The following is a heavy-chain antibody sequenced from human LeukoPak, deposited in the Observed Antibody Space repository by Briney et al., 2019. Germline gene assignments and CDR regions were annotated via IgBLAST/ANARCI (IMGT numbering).Heavy chain of an antibody. CDR1: GGSISSFY. V-gene: IGHV4-59*01. J-gene: IGHJ4*02. CDR2: IYYTGT. Sequence: SETLSLTCTVSGGSISSFYWSWIRQSPGKGLEWIGYIYYTGTSYNPSLKSRVTISADTSKNQFSLKLISVTAADTAVYYCASRKLGNDYWGQGTLVTVSS. D-gene: IGHD7-27*01. CDR3: ASRKLGNDY.